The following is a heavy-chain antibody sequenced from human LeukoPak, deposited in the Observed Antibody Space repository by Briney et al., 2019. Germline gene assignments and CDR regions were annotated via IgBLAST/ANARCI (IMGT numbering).Heavy chain of an antibody. Sequence: PGGSPRLSCAASGFIFSDYAINWVRQAPGKGLEWLSFVSGKSRAIYYADSVKGRFTISRDNAKESVCLHMSSLRAEDTAVYYCARRGDRICTSMNCPPHSYYYYMDVWGKGTTVSVS. J-gene: IGHJ6*03. V-gene: IGHV3-48*04. CDR1: GFIFSDYA. CDR2: VSGKSRAI. D-gene: IGHD2-2*01. CDR3: ARRGDRICTSMNCPPHSYYYYMDV.